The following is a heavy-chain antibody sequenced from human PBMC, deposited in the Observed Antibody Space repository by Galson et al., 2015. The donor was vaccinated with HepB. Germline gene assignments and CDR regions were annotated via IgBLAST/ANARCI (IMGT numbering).Heavy chain of an antibody. CDR1: CGSPRNYY. D-gene: IGHD3-22*01. CDR3: ARVGQYYDSVPSGP. CDR2: VYFSGTT. J-gene: IGHJ5*02. Sequence: SGTLFLPCPVSCGSPRNYYWTLLPQPPGEGLEGVGYVYFSGTTYYNPSLKSRVTISVDTSKNQFSLRLKSVTAADTAVYYCARVGQYYDSVPSGPWGQGTLVTVSS. V-gene: IGHV4-59*01.